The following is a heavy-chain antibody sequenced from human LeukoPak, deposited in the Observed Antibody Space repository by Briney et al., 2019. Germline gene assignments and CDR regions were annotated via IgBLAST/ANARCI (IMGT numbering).Heavy chain of an antibody. D-gene: IGHD2-2*01. V-gene: IGHV3-48*01. CDR3: ARSSTSDAFDI. CDR1: GFTFSSYT. J-gene: IGHJ3*02. CDR2: ISSSSSTI. Sequence: GGSLRLSCAASGFTFSSYTMNWVRQAPGKGLEGVSYISSSSSTIYYADSVKGRFTISRDNAKNSLYLQMNSLRAEDTAVYYCARSSTSDAFDIWGQGTMVTVSS.